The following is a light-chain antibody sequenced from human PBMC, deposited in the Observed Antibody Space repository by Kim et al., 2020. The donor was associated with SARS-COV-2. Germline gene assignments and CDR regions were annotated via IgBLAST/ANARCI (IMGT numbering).Light chain of an antibody. V-gene: IGKV2-30*02. CDR1: QSLVHSNGNTF. CDR3: MQGTQWPPYT. Sequence: PASLSCRSSQSLVHSNGNTFLIWFQQRPGQSPRRLFYKVSSRDSGVPDRFSGSGSGTDFTLQISRVEAEDVGVYYCMQGTQWPPYTFGQGTKLEI. CDR2: KVS. J-gene: IGKJ2*01.